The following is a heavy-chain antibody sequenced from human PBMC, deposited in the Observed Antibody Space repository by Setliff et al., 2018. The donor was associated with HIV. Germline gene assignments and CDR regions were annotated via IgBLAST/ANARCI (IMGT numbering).Heavy chain of an antibody. CDR2: ISHSGETT. CDR1: GFTFSSYG. D-gene: IGHD3-10*02. J-gene: IGHJ4*02. Sequence: LRLSCAASGFTFSSYGMHWVRQAPGKGLEWVSTISHSGETTYFADSMKGRFTISRDNSKNTLYLQMNSLTAEDTAVYYCARENYYVIEYWGQGTLVTVSS. V-gene: IGHV3-23*01. CDR3: ARENYYVIEY.